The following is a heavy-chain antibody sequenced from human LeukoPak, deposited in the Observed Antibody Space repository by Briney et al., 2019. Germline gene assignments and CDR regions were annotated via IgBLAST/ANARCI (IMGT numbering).Heavy chain of an antibody. D-gene: IGHD3-3*01. CDR2: INPSGGST. CDR1: GYTFTSYY. CDR3: ARGLVGVGTIFGVVRFDP. J-gene: IGHJ5*02. V-gene: IGHV1-46*01. Sequence: ASVKVSCKASGYTFTSYYMHWVRQAPGQGLEWMGIINPSGGSTSYAQKFQGRVTMTRNTSISTAYMELSSLRSEDTAVYYCARGLVGVGTIFGVVRFDPWGQGTLVTVSS.